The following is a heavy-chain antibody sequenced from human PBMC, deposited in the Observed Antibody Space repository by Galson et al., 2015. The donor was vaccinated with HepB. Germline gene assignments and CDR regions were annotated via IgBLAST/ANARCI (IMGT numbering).Heavy chain of an antibody. V-gene: IGHV3-33*01. D-gene: IGHD3-9*01. Sequence: SLRLSCAASGFMFSSYGMHWVRQAPGKGLEWVAVVYSDGNKKYYADSVKGRFTISRDNSKNTLYLQMSSLRAEDTAAYYCARDPVRYFVWVDGCDVWGQGTMVTVSS. CDR1: GFMFSSYG. CDR3: ARDPVRYFVWVDGCDV. J-gene: IGHJ3*01. CDR2: VYSDGNKK.